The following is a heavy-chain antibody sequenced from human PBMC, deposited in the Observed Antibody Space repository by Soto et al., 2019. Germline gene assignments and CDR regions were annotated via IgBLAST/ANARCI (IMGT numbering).Heavy chain of an antibody. CDR1: GGSFSGYY. CDR3: ARGLIVVVPAAITVSYYMDV. CDR2: INHSGST. V-gene: IGHV4-34*01. J-gene: IGHJ6*03. D-gene: IGHD2-2*01. Sequence: QVQLQQWGAGLLKPSETLSLTCAVYGGSFSGYYWSWIRQPPGKGLEWIGEINHSGSTNYNPSLKSPVTISVDTSKNQFSLKLSSVTAADTAVYYCARGLIVVVPAAITVSYYMDVWGKGTTVTVSS.